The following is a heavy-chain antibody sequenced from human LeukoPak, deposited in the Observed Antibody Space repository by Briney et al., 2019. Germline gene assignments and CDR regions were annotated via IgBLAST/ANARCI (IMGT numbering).Heavy chain of an antibody. D-gene: IGHD3-3*01. CDR1: GFTFSSYS. V-gene: IGHV3-15*01. J-gene: IGHJ3*02. CDR2: IKSKTDGGTT. Sequence: GGSLRLSCAASGFTFSSYSMNWVRQAPGKGLEWVGRIKSKTDGGTTDYAAPVKGRFTISRDDSKNTLYLQMNSLKTEDTAVYYCTTHRKSQYYDSWSGYYDAFDIWGQGTMVTVSS. CDR3: TTHRKSQYYDSWSGYYDAFDI.